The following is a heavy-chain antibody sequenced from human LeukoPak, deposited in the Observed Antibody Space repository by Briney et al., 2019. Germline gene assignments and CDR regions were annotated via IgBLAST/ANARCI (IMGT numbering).Heavy chain of an antibody. Sequence: GGSLRLSCAASGFTFSSYSMNWVRQAPGKGLEWVSSISSSSSYIYYADSVKGRFTISRDNAKNSLYLQMNSLRAEDTAVYYCARQIVVPAAIHGAFDIWGQGTMVTVSS. CDR2: ISSSSSYI. D-gene: IGHD2-2*01. V-gene: IGHV3-21*01. CDR1: GFTFSSYS. CDR3: ARQIVVPAAIHGAFDI. J-gene: IGHJ3*02.